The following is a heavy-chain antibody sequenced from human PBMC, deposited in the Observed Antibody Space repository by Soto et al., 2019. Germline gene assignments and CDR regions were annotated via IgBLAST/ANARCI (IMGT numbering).Heavy chain of an antibody. CDR3: TQDGGSRDWLTVN. D-gene: IGHD3-9*01. J-gene: IGHJ4*02. CDR1: GFTFTYYA. CDR2: ITGGGDNT. Sequence: EVQLLESGGDLVQPGGSLRLSCAASGFTFTYYAMSWIRQAPGKGLEWVSAITGGGDNTYYADSVKGRITISIDNSKNTLYLQMISQRAEETAFYYCTQDGGSRDWLTVNWGQGTLVTVSS. V-gene: IGHV3-23*01.